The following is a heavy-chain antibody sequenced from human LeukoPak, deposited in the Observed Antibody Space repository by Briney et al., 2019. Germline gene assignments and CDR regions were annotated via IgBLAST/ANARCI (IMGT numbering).Heavy chain of an antibody. CDR3: ARDAGSYSKDY. V-gene: IGHV3-48*01. CDR1: EFTFSSYS. D-gene: IGHD1-26*01. Sequence: GGSLRLSCAASEFTFSSYSMNWVRQAPGKGLEWVSYITNSGNSKSYADSVKGRFTISRDNAKNSLYLQMNSLRAEDTAVYYCARDAGSYSKDYWGQGTLVTVSS. CDR2: ITNSGNSK. J-gene: IGHJ4*02.